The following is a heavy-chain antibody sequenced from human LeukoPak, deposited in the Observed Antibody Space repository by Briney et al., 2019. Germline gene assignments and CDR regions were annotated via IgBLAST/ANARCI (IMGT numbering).Heavy chain of an antibody. V-gene: IGHV3-30*18. CDR2: ISYDGSNE. J-gene: IGHJ6*03. CDR1: GFTFSSYG. D-gene: IGHD2-2*01. Sequence: GGSLRLSCAASGFTFSSYGMHWVRQAPGKGLERVAIISYDGSNEYYADSLKGRFTISRDNAKNSLYLQMNSLRAEDTAVYYCAKAGTAAFYYYYMDVWGKGTTVTVSS. CDR3: AKAGTAAFYYYYMDV.